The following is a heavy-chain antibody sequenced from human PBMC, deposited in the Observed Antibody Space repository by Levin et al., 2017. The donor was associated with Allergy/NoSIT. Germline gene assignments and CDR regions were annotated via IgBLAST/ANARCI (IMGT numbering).Heavy chain of an antibody. D-gene: IGHD2-21*02. CDR2: LPPLGGRT. CDR3: ARGERLLHY. V-gene: IGHV1-46*01. Sequence: SLYSCFVYFILLCLLSPVPFLSFLFLLPPLGGRTTYAQKFQGRVTMTRDTSTSTVYMELSSLRSEDTAMYYCARGERLLHYWGQGTLVTVPS. J-gene: IGHJ4*02. CDR1: LYSCFVYF.